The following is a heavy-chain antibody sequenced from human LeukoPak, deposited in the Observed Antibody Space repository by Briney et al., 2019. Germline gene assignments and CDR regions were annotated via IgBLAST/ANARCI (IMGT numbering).Heavy chain of an antibody. Sequence: GGSLRLSCAASGFIFSNYWMNWVRQAPGKGLEWVANIKQDGSEKYYVDSVKGRFTISRDNAKNSLYLQMNSLRAEDTAVYYCARATQGDYWGQGTLVTVSS. J-gene: IGHJ4*02. CDR1: GFIFSNYW. CDR2: IKQDGSEK. CDR3: ARATQGDY. V-gene: IGHV3-7*01.